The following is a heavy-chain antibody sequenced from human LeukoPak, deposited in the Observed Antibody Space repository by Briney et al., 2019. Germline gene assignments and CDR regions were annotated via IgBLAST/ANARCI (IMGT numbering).Heavy chain of an antibody. V-gene: IGHV3-33*01. D-gene: IGHD1-1*01. Sequence: GRSLRLSCAASGFTFSSYGMHWVRQAPGKGLEWVAVIWYDGSNKYYADSVKGRFTISRDNSKNTLYLQMNSLRAEDTAVYYCARETGTSLYYYYGMDVWGQGTTVTVSS. J-gene: IGHJ6*02. CDR3: ARETGTSLYYYYGMDV. CDR2: IWYDGSNK. CDR1: GFTFSSYG.